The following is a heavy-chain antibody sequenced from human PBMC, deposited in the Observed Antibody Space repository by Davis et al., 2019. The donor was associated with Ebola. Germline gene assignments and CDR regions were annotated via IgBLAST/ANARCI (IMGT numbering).Heavy chain of an antibody. Sequence: GGSLRLSCKASGYSFTTYWIVWVRQMPGKGLECMGIIYPGDSDTRYSPSFQGQVTISADKSISTAYLQWSSLKASDTAMYYCARHVLDYYYGMDVWGQGTTVTVSS. CDR1: GYSFTTYW. CDR2: IYPGDSDT. V-gene: IGHV5-51*01. J-gene: IGHJ6*02. CDR3: ARHVLDYYYGMDV.